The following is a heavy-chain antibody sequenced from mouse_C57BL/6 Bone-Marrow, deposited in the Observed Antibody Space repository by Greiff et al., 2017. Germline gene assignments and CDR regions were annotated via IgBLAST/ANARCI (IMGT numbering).Heavy chain of an antibody. CDR3: AIMITTFAY. CDR1: GFTFSSYG. J-gene: IGHJ3*01. CDR2: ISSGGSYT. D-gene: IGHD2-4*01. Sequence: EVQRVESGGDLVKPGGSLKLSCAASGFTFSSYGMSWVRQAPDKRLEWVATISSGGSYTYYPDSVKGRFTISRDAAKNTLYLQMSSLKSEDTARYYCAIMITTFAYWGQGTLVTVSA. V-gene: IGHV5-6*01.